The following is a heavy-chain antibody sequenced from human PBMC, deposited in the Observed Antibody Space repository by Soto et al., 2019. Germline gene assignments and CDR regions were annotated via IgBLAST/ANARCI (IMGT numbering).Heavy chain of an antibody. J-gene: IGHJ4*02. Sequence: QVQLVESGGDLVKPGGSLRLSCAASGFTFTDYYMSWLRQAPGQGLQWLSYINGSTDYLNYADSVKGRFTISRDNAKNLLYLQMTSLRADDTAVYYCARDLGLSSSNYFDFWGQGTLVTVSS. CDR3: ARDLGLSSSNYFDF. CDR2: INGSTDYL. V-gene: IGHV3-11*05. CDR1: GFTFTDYY. D-gene: IGHD3-10*01.